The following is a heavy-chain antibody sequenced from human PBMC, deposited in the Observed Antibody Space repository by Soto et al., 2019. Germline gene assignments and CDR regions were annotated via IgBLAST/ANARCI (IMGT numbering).Heavy chain of an antibody. CDR3: ARGVFRRLIIHYRDLLSYPALLTSDL. CDR1: GGSFGGYY. V-gene: IGHV4-34*01. CDR2: ITDRGST. J-gene: IGHJ2*01. Sequence: PSETPSLTCAVYGGSFGGYYWSWIRQSPGKGLEWIGEITDRGSTNYNPSLKSRVTISVDTSKNQFSLKMTSVTAADTAVYYCARGVFRRLIIHYRDLLSYPALLTSDL. D-gene: IGHD2-15*01.